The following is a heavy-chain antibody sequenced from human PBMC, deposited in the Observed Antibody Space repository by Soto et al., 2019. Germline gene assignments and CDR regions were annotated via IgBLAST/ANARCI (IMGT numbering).Heavy chain of an antibody. J-gene: IGHJ4*02. D-gene: IGHD6-6*01. CDR2: INSDGSST. V-gene: IGHV3-74*01. CDR3: ARGGDTGARPISF. CDR1: GFSFSNYC. Sequence: PGGSLRLSCVASGFSFSNYCMHWVRQVPGKGLVWVSHINSDGSSTGYADSVKGRFTISRDNANNTLYVQMNSLRAEDTAVYYCARGGDTGARPISFWGQGTQVTVSS.